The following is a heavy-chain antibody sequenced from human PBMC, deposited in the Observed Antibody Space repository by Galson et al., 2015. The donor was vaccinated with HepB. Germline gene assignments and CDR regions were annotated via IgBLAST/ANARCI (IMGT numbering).Heavy chain of an antibody. CDR1: GYSFAYYA. J-gene: IGHJ4*02. CDR3: ARSPYTGSWYGYFDY. D-gene: IGHD6-13*01. V-gene: IGHV1-3*01. CDR2: VNAANGKT. Sequence: SVKVSCKVSGYSFAYYAIHWVRQAPGQRLEWVGWVNAANGKTDYSQTFQDRVTITRDTSATTAYMELNSLRSEDTAVYYCARSPYTGSWYGYFDYWGQGTPVTVSS.